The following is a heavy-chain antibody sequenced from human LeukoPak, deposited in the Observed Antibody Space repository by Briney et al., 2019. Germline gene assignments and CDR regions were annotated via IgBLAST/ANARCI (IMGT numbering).Heavy chain of an antibody. D-gene: IGHD6-6*01. CDR2: INTNGANT. Sequence: GGSLRLSCSASGFTFKSYAMHRVRQAPGKGLEYVSSINTNGANTYYADSVKGRFTISRDSSRNTVYVQMNSLTPEDTAVYYCVKGLDYSSSQMDSWGQGTLVTVSS. CDR1: GFTFKSYA. J-gene: IGHJ4*02. V-gene: IGHV3-64*05. CDR3: VKGLDYSSSQMDS.